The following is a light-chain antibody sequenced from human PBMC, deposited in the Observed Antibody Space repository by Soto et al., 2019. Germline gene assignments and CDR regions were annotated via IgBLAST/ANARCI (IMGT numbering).Light chain of an antibody. CDR2: GAS. CDR1: QSVSRS. CDR3: QQYNNWPPFT. Sequence: EIVRTQSPATLSVSPGERVTLSCRASQSVSRSLAWYQQKPGQAPRLLIYGASTRATGIPARFSGSESGTEFTRTISRLQSEDCAVYYCQQYNNWPPFTFGPGTKVDIK. V-gene: IGKV3-15*01. J-gene: IGKJ3*01.